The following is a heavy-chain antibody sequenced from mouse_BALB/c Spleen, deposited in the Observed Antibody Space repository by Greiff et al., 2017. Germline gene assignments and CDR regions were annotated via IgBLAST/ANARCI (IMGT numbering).Heavy chain of an antibody. CDR1: GFNIKDTY. CDR2: IDPANGNT. Sequence: EVKLMESGAELVKPGASVKLSCTASGFNIKDTYMHWVKQRPEQGLEWIGRIDPANGNTKYDPKFQGKATITADTSSNTAYLQLSSLTSEDTAVYYCARDYGYSAYWGQGTLVTVSA. J-gene: IGHJ3*01. V-gene: IGHV14-3*02. D-gene: IGHD1-2*01. CDR3: ARDYGYSAY.